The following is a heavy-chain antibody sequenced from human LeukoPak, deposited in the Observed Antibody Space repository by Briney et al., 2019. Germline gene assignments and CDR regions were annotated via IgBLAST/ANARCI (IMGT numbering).Heavy chain of an antibody. CDR3: AREAPLLDRNYYGMDV. CDR1: GASISSGSYY. D-gene: IGHD3/OR15-3a*01. V-gene: IGHV4-61*02. CDR2: IYTSGST. J-gene: IGHJ6*02. Sequence: SQTLALTCTVSGASISSGSYYWSWIRQPAGKGLEWIVRIYTSGSTNYNPSLKSRVTISVDTSKNQFSLKLSSVTAADTAVYYCAREAPLLDRNYYGMDVWGQGTTVTVSS.